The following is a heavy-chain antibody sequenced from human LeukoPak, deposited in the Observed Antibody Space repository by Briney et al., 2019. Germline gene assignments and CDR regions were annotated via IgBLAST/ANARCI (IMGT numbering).Heavy chain of an antibody. CDR3: ARQSSGYYYGWFDP. CDR1: GGSILDSTYY. J-gene: IGHJ5*02. V-gene: IGHV4-39*01. Sequence: SETLSLTCTVSGGSILDSTYYWAWIRQPPGKGLEWIATIFYTGNTHYNPSLKSRVTMSVNTVKNQFSLNLNSVTAADTAVYYCARQSSGYYYGWFDPWGQGTLVPVPS. D-gene: IGHD3-22*01. CDR2: IFYTGNT.